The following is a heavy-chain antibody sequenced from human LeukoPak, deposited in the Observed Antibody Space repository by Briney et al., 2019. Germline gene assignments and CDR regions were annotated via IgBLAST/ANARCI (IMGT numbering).Heavy chain of an antibody. D-gene: IGHD3-3*01. V-gene: IGHV4-30-2*01. Sequence: PSETLSLTCNVSGASVSSGGYSWSWIRQPPGKGLEWIGYIYHSGSTYYNPSLKSRVTISVDRSKNQFSLKLSSVTAADTAVYYCARQKETIFGVVIGYFDYWGQGTLSPSPQ. CDR3: ARQKETIFGVVIGYFDY. CDR2: IYHSGST. J-gene: IGHJ4*02. CDR1: GASVSSGGYS.